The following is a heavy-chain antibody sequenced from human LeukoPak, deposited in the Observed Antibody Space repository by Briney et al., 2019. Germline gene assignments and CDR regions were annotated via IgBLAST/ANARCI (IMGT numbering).Heavy chain of an antibody. D-gene: IGHD3-3*01. V-gene: IGHV3-7*01. CDR2: IKQDGAEK. J-gene: IGHJ4*02. CDR3: ARDPESGYHYFDY. CDR1: GFTFSTYW. Sequence: GGSLRLSCGASGFTFSTYWMSWVRQAPGKGLEWVATIKQDGAEKYYVDSVKGRFTISRDNANNSLFLQMNSLRAEDTAVYYCARDPESGYHYFDYWGQGTLVTVS.